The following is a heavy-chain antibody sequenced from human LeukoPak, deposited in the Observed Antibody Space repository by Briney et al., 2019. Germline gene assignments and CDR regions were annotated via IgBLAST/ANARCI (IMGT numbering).Heavy chain of an antibody. J-gene: IGHJ6*02. V-gene: IGHV3-53*01. D-gene: IGHD4-17*01. CDR1: GFAVSNNY. Sequence: GGSLRLSCAASGFAVSNNYMSWVRQAPGKGLEWVSVIYSGGSTYYADSVKGRFTISRDNSKNTLYLQMNSLRAEDTAVYYCARDGTPTDYYGMDVWGQGTTVTVSS. CDR3: ARDGTPTDYYGMDV. CDR2: IYSGGST.